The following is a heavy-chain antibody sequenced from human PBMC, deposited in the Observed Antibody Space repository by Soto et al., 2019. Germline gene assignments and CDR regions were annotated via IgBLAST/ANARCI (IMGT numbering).Heavy chain of an antibody. CDR3: ARGGHIAVVTDSFDY. J-gene: IGHJ4*02. Sequence: QVQLVQSGAEVKKPGASVKVSCKPSGYTLNTYYLHWVRQAPGQGLEWMGIIHPSGGGSTYAQKFLGRVTMTRETSTVTVFMEWSSLRSADTAVYYCARGGHIAVVTDSFDYWGQGTLVTVSS. CDR2: IHPSGGGS. CDR1: GYTLNTYY. D-gene: IGHD2-21*02. V-gene: IGHV1-46*02.